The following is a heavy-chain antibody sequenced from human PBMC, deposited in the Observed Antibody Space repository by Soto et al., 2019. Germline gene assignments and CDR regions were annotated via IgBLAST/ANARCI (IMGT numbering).Heavy chain of an antibody. CDR1: GYTFTTYA. CDR3: ARSTRPRSITIFGVVIIPPAGFDP. D-gene: IGHD3-3*01. Sequence: ASVKVSCKASGYTFTTYAIHWVRQAPGQRLEWMGWFNTGNGNTKYERKFQGRFTITTDTSASTAYMELSSLRSEDTAVYYCARSTRPRSITIFGVVIIPPAGFDPWGQGTLVTVSS. J-gene: IGHJ5*02. V-gene: IGHV1-3*04. CDR2: FNTGNGNT.